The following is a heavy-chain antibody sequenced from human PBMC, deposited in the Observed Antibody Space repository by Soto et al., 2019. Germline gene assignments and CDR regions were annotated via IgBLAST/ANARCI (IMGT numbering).Heavy chain of an antibody. Sequence: SETLSLTCTVSGGSIRSDGFYWTWVRHLPGKGLEWVGFIYYSGSTYYNPSLKSRITISMDLSRNQFFLRLSSVTAADMAVYYCARGPKNLGGSFYYGMDVWGQGTTVT. J-gene: IGHJ6*02. CDR2: IYYSGST. CDR1: GGSIRSDGFY. CDR3: ARGPKNLGGSFYYGMDV. V-gene: IGHV4-31*03.